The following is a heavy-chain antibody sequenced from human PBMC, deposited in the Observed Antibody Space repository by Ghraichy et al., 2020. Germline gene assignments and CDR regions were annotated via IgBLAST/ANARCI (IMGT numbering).Heavy chain of an antibody. J-gene: IGHJ4*02. V-gene: IGHV3-30*18. D-gene: IGHD3-9*01. Sequence: GGSLRLSCAASGFTFSSYGMHWVRQAPGKGLEWVAVISYDGSNKYYADSVKGRFTISRDNSKNTLYLQMNSLRAEDTAVYYCAKDFGAYYDILTGYQGEGFDYWGQGTLVTVSS. CDR3: AKDFGAYYDILTGYQGEGFDY. CDR2: ISYDGSNK. CDR1: GFTFSSYG.